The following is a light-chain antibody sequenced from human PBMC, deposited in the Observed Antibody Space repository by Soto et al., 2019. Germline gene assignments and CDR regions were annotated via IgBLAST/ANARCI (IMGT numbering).Light chain of an antibody. J-gene: IGKJ2*02. CDR3: KKYCGTPRT. Sequence: DIVMTQAPASLAVSLGERATINCKSSHSVLYRSHNTNYLAWYQQKPGQPPKLLIYWASTRESGVPDRFSGSGFGTDFTRTVSSLQAEYVAVYYWKKYCGTPRTFGQGTKLEIK. V-gene: IGKV4-1*01. CDR2: WAS. CDR1: HSVLYRSHNTNY.